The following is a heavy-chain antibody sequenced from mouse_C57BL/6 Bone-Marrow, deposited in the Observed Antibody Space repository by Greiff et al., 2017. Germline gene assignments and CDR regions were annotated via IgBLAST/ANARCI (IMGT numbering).Heavy chain of an antibody. J-gene: IGHJ1*03. D-gene: IGHD1-1*01. CDR3: AREDLLLRYPHWYFDV. V-gene: IGHV1-69*01. CDR1: GYTFTSYW. CDR2: IDPSDSYT. Sequence: QVQLQQPGAELVMPGASVKLSCKASGYTFTSYWMHWVKQRPGQGLEWIGEIDPSDSYTNYNQKFKGKSTLTVDKSSSTAYMQLSSLTSEDSAVYYCAREDLLLRYPHWYFDVWGTGTTVTVSS.